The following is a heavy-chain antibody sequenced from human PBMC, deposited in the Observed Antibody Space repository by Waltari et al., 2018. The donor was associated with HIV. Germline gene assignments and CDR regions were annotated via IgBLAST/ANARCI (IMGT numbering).Heavy chain of an antibody. CDR1: GFTLSSYW. J-gene: IGHJ4*02. CDR2: IKQDGSEK. CDR3: ARGGFYGSGSKVN. V-gene: IGHV3-7*04. Sequence: EVQLVESGGGLVQPGGSLRLSCAASGFTLSSYWLSWSRQAPGKGLEWVAKIKQDGSEKYYVDSGNGRFTISRDNAENSLYLQMNSLRAEDTAVYYCARGGFYGSGSKVNWGQGTLVTVSS. D-gene: IGHD3-10*01.